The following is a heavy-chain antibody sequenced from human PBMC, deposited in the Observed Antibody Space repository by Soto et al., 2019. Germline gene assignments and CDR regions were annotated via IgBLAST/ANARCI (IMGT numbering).Heavy chain of an antibody. CDR3: ARDRGYSYGLHAFDI. Sequence: QVQLVQSGAEIKKPGASVKVSCKASGYTFTDYAIHWVRQAPGQRLEWMGWINTGTDNTKYSQKFQGRVTITRDTSASTAYMERSSLRSEDTAVYYCARDRGYSYGLHAFDIWGQGTMVTVSS. V-gene: IGHV1-3*04. J-gene: IGHJ3*02. CDR2: INTGTDNT. CDR1: GYTFTDYA. D-gene: IGHD5-18*01.